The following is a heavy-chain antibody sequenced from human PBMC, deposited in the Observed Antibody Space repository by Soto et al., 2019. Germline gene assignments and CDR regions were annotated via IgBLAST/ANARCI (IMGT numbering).Heavy chain of an antibody. CDR2: IYYSGST. CDR3: ASRGYSSGWTFDY. Sequence: PSETLSLTCTVSGGSISSSSYYWGWIRQPPGKGLEWIGSIYYSGSTYYNPSLKSRVTISVDTSKNQFSLKLTSVTAADTAVYYCASRGYSSGWTFDYWGQGTLVTVSS. J-gene: IGHJ4*02. CDR1: GGSISSSSYY. V-gene: IGHV4-39*01. D-gene: IGHD6-19*01.